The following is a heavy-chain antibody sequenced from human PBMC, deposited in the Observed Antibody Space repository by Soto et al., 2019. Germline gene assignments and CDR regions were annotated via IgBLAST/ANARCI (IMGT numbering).Heavy chain of an antibody. J-gene: IGHJ3*02. CDR2: ISSRSSPI. V-gene: IGHV3-48*01. CDR1: GFTFSSSS. CDR3: ARDPEGGNAFDI. D-gene: IGHD1-26*01. Sequence: EVQLVESGGGLVQPGGSLRLSCPASGFTFSSSSMNWVRQAPGKGLEWVSYISSRSSPIYYADSVKGRFTISRDNAKNSLYLQMDSLRADDTAVYYCARDPEGGNAFDIWGQGTMVTVSS.